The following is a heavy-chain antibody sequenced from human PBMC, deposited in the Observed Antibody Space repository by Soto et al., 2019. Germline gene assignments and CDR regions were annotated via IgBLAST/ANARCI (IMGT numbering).Heavy chain of an antibody. CDR1: GYTFTSYG. CDR2: ISAYNGNT. CDR3: ARDHKGDSSGWYYYYYGMDV. D-gene: IGHD6-19*01. J-gene: IGHJ6*02. Sequence: ASVKVSCKASGYTFTSYGISWVRQAPGQGLEWMGWISAYNGNTNYAQKLQGRVTMTTDTSTSTAYMELRSLRSDDTAVYYCARDHKGDSSGWYYYYYGMDVWGQGTTVTVSS. V-gene: IGHV1-18*01.